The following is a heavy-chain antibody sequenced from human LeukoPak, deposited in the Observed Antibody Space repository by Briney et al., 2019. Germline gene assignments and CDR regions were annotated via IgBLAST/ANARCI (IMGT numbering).Heavy chain of an antibody. CDR2: INPSGGST. CDR3: ARGPGGLTAGPHFADY. V-gene: IGHV1-46*01. Sequence: ASVKVSCKASGYTFTSYYMHWVRQAPGQGLEWMGIINPSGGSTSYAQKFQGRVTMTRDTSTSTVYMELSSLRSEDTAVYYCARGPGGLTAGPHFADYWGQGTLVTVSS. D-gene: IGHD2-21*02. CDR1: GYTFTSYY. J-gene: IGHJ4*02.